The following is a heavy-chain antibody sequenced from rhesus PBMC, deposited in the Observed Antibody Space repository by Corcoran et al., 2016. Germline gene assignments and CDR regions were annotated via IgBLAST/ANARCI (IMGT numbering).Heavy chain of an antibody. CDR3: ARKGTDSSGWYRDWYFDL. V-gene: IGHV3S5*01. Sequence: EVQLVETGGGLVQPGGSLKLSCAASGFTFSSYGMSWVRQAPGKGLEWVSAINSGGGSTYYADSVKGRFAISRDNSKNTLSLQMNSLRAEDTAVYYCARKGTDSSGWYRDWYFDLWGPGTPITISS. J-gene: IGHJ2*01. CDR2: INSGGGST. CDR1: GFTFSSYG. D-gene: IGHD6-31*01.